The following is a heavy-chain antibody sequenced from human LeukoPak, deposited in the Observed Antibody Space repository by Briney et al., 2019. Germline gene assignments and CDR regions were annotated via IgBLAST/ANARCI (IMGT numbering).Heavy chain of an antibody. CDR2: MNPNSGNT. V-gene: IGHV1-8*01. D-gene: IGHD6-13*01. CDR3: ARGVSEQQLVLNYYYYYYMDV. CDR1: GYTFTSYD. Sequence: ASVKVSCKASGYTFTSYDINWVRQATGQGLEWMGWMNPNSGNTGYAQKFQGRVTMTRNTSISTAYLELSSLRSEDTAVYYCARGVSEQQLVLNYYYYYYMDVWGKGTTVTISS. J-gene: IGHJ6*03.